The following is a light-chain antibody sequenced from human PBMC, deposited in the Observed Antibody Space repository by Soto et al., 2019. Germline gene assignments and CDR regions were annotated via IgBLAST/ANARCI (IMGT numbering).Light chain of an antibody. Sequence: DIVVTQTPLSSPVTRGQPASISCRSSQSLVHSNGRTYVRWFKQRPGQPPRLLIHEVSNRLAGVPGRIRGSGAGTDFTLGISRVEAEDVGVYYCMQATDFPWTFGQGTKLEI. CDR2: EVS. CDR3: MQATDFPWT. J-gene: IGKJ1*01. CDR1: QSLVHSNGRTY. V-gene: IGKV2-24*01.